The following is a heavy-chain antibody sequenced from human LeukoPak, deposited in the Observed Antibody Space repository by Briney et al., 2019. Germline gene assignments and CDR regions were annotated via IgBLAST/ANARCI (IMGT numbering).Heavy chain of an antibody. CDR1: GGSISSYY. J-gene: IGHJ4*02. D-gene: IGHD7-27*01. CDR3: ARLRTGYYFDY. CDR2: IYYSGST. Sequence: SETLSLTCTVSGGSISSYYWSWIRQPPGKGLEWIGYIYYSGSTNYNPSLKSRVTISVDTSKNQFSLKLSSVTDADTAVYYCARLRTGYYFDYWGQGTLVTVSS. V-gene: IGHV4-59*08.